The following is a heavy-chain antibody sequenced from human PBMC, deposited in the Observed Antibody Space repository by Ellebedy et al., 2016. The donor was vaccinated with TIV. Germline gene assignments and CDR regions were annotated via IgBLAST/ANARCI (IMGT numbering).Heavy chain of an antibody. CDR3: TTDLKWAALWYFDL. CDR1: GFRFSDAW. CDR2: IKSETDGETT. Sequence: PGGSLRLSCAASGFRFSDAWMSWVRQAPGKGLEWVGRIKSETDGETTHYAGPVNGRFSISRDDSKNTLFLQMNSLKTEDTAVYYCTTDLKWAALWYFDLWGRGTLATVSS. J-gene: IGHJ2*01. V-gene: IGHV3-15*01. D-gene: IGHD2-8*01.